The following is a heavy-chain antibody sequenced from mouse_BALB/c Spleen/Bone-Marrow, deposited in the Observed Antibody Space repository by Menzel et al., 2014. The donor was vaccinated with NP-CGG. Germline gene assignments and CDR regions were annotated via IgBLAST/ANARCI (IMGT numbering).Heavy chain of an antibody. CDR2: IYPGDGSS. V-gene: IGHV1S56*01. Sequence: QVQLQQSGPELVKPGALVKISCKASGYTFTSYDINWVKQRPGPGLEWIGWIYPGDGSSKYNEKFKGKATLTADKSSSTAYMQLSSLTSENSAVYFCACSGDRSGYGFAYWGQGTLVTVSA. CDR1: GYTFTSYD. D-gene: IGHD3-2*01. CDR3: ACSGDRSGYGFAY. J-gene: IGHJ3*01.